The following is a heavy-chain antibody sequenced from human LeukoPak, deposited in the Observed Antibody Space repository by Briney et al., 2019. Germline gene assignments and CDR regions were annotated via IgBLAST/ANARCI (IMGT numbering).Heavy chain of an antibody. CDR2: IYHSGST. CDR1: GYSISSGYY. V-gene: IGHV4-38-2*01. Sequence: SETLSLTCAVSGYSISSGYYWGWIRQPPGKGLEWIGSIYHSGSTYYSPSLKSRVTISVDTSKNQFSLKLSSVTAADTAVYYCARGIVVVVAASYFDYWGQGTLVTVSS. D-gene: IGHD2-15*01. CDR3: ARGIVVVVAASYFDY. J-gene: IGHJ4*02.